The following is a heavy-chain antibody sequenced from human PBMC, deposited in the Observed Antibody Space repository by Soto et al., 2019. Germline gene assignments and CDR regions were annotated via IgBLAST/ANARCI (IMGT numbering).Heavy chain of an antibody. CDR1: GYTFTSYD. Sequence: QVQLVQSGAEVKKPGASVKVSCKDSGYTFTSYDINWVRQATGQGLEWMGWMNPNSGNTGYAQKFQGRVTMTRNTAVSTAYRELGSLRSEDTAVYYFASGSEYSISCFVCWGQGTLVTVSS. J-gene: IGHJ4*02. D-gene: IGHD6-6*01. V-gene: IGHV1-8*01. CDR2: MNPNSGNT. CDR3: ASGSEYSISCFVC.